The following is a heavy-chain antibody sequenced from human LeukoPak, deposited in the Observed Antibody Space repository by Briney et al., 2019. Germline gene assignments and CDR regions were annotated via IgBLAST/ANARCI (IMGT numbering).Heavy chain of an antibody. V-gene: IGHV3-74*01. D-gene: IGHD6-6*01. CDR1: GFTFSSYW. CDR3: ARTGIADRPTVWFDP. CDR2: INSDGSST. Sequence: PGGSLRLSCAASGFTFSSYWMHWVRQAPGKGLVWVSHINSDGSSTNYADSVKGRFTISRDNAKNTLYLQMNSLRAEDTAVYYCARTGIADRPTVWFDPWGQGTLVTVSS. J-gene: IGHJ5*02.